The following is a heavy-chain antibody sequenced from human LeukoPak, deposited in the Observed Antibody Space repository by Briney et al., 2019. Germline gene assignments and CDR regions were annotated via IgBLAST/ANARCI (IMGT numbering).Heavy chain of an antibody. CDR2: INWNGGST. CDR3: ARDDPAPDSGSYYGAIDY. Sequence: PGGSLRLSCAASGFTFDDYGMSWVHQAPGKGLEWVSGINWNGGSTGYADSVKGRFTISRDNAKNSLYLQMNSLRAEDTALYYCARDDPAPDSGSYYGAIDYWGQGTLVTVSS. J-gene: IGHJ4*02. CDR1: GFTFDDYG. V-gene: IGHV3-20*04. D-gene: IGHD1-26*01.